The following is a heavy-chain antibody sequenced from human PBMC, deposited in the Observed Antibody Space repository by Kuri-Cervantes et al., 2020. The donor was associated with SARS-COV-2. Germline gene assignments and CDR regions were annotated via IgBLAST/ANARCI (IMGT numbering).Heavy chain of an antibody. V-gene: IGHV1-69*13. D-gene: IGHD4-17*01. CDR2: IIPIFGTA. J-gene: IGHJ4*02. Sequence: SVKVSCKASGYSFRSYGIIWVRQAPGQGLEWMGGIIPIFGTANYAQKFQGRVTITADESTSTAYMELNSLRSEDTAVYYCARPPEEGAVTTWGNDYWGQGTLVTVSS. CDR3: ARPPEEGAVTTWGNDY. CDR1: GYSFRSYG.